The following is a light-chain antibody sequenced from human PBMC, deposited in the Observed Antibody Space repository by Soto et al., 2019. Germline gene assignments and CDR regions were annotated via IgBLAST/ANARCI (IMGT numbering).Light chain of an antibody. CDR3: QQYNRYSPT. CDR2: KAS. Sequence: DIQMTQSPSTLSASVGDRFTIACRASQSISTWLAWYQQEPGKAPKLLIHKASSLQSGVPSRFSGSGSGTDFTLTISSLHPDDFATYYCQQYNRYSPTFGQGTKVDIK. V-gene: IGKV1-5*03. CDR1: QSISTW. J-gene: IGKJ1*01.